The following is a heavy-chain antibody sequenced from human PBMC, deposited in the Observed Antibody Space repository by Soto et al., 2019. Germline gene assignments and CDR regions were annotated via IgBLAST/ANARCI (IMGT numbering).Heavy chain of an antibody. CDR3: ARHTAAAGTYDY. V-gene: IGHV4-59*08. Sequence: SETLSLTFAVYGGSFSGYYWSRIRQPPGKGLEWIGYIYYSGSTNYNPSLKSRVTISVDTSKNQFSLKLSSVTAADTAVYYCARHTAAAGTYDYWGQGTLVTVSS. CDR2: IYYSGST. D-gene: IGHD6-13*01. CDR1: GGSFSGYY. J-gene: IGHJ4*02.